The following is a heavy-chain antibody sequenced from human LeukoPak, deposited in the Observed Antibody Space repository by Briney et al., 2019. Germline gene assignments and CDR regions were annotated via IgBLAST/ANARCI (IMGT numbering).Heavy chain of an antibody. CDR1: RYSLSSSRYS. Sequence: SETLSLTCTFSRYSLSSSRYSWGRIPRPPGKGLGWIGSIYYSGSTYYKPTLKSRVTISGDTSKNQFSLKLSSVSAADTAVYYCARHPISGDAFDTWGQGTMVTVPS. CDR2: IYYSGST. V-gene: IGHV4-39*01. CDR3: ARHPISGDAFDT. J-gene: IGHJ3*02. D-gene: IGHD6-25*01.